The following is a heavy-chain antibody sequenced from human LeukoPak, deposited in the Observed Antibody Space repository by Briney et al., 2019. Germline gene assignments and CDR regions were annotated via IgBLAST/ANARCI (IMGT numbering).Heavy chain of an antibody. J-gene: IGHJ6*03. D-gene: IGHD5-12*01. CDR2: INPSGGST. V-gene: IGHV1-46*01. CDR3: AREVATTLYGVNYYYMDV. Sequence: GASVKVSCKASGYTFTSYYMHWVRQAPGQGLEWMGIINPSGGSTSYAQKFQGRVTMTRDTSTSTVYMELSSLRSEDTAVYYCAREVATTLYGVNYYYMDVWGKGTTVTVSS. CDR1: GYTFTSYY.